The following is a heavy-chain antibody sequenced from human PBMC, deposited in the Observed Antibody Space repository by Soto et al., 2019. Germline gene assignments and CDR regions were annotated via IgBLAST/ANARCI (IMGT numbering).Heavy chain of an antibody. CDR1: GGSISSSSYY. CDR3: ARQMELCSGGSCYGWFDP. J-gene: IGHJ5*02. D-gene: IGHD2-15*01. CDR2: IYYSGST. Sequence: PSETLSLTCTVSGGSISSSSYYWGWIRQPPGKGLEWIGSIYYSGSTYYNPSLKSRVTISVDTSKNQFSLKLSSVNAADTAVYYCARQMELCSGGSCYGWFDPWGQGTLVTVSS. V-gene: IGHV4-39*01.